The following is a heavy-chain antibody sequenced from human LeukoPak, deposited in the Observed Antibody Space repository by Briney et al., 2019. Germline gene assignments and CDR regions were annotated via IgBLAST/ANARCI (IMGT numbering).Heavy chain of an antibody. V-gene: IGHV3-11*05. CDR3: ARDRLIYYDSSGFEYFQH. J-gene: IGHJ1*01. Sequence: GGSLRLSCAASGFTFSDYYMSWIRQAPGKGLEWVSYIGSSSSYTNYADSVKGRFTISRDNAKNSLYLQMNSLRAEDTAVYYCARDRLIYYDSSGFEYFQHWGQGTLVTVSS. CDR1: GFTFSDYY. CDR2: IGSSSSYT. D-gene: IGHD3-22*01.